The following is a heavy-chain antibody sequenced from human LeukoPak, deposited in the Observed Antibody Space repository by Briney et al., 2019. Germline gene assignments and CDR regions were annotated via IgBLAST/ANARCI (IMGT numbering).Heavy chain of an antibody. D-gene: IGHD3-3*01. Sequence: ASVKVSCKASGHTFTGYYMHWVRQAPGQGLEWMGWINPNSGGTNYAQKFQGRVTMTRDTSISTAYMELSRLRSDDTAVYYCARDLLYYDFWSGYYPPGGVYGMDVWGQGTTVTVSS. CDR1: GHTFTGYY. CDR3: ARDLLYYDFWSGYYPPGGVYGMDV. J-gene: IGHJ6*02. V-gene: IGHV1-2*02. CDR2: INPNSGGT.